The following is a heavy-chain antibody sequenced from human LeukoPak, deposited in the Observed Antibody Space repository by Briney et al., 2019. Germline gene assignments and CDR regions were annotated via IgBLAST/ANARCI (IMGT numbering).Heavy chain of an antibody. CDR1: GYTSTDYN. J-gene: IGHJ4*02. D-gene: IGHD2-15*01. CDR2: IQPKSGGT. Sequence: GASVKVSCKASGYTSTDYNVYWVRQAPGQGPEWMGWIQPKSGGTIYAQRFQGRVTMTRDRSISTAYMELSSLRYDDTAVYYCARRYCSGGSCIPDYWGQGTLVTVSS. V-gene: IGHV1-2*02. CDR3: ARRYCSGGSCIPDY.